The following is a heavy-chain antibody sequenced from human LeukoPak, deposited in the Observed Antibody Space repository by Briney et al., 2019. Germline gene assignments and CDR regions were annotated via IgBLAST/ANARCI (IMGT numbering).Heavy chain of an antibody. CDR3: ARDRVAVAVPDY. J-gene: IGHJ4*02. CDR1: GFTFSSYA. CDR2: ISYDGSNK. V-gene: IGHV3-30*04. Sequence: GRSLRLSCAASGFTFSSYAMHWVRQAPGKGLEWVAVISYDGSNKYYADSVKGRFTISRDNSKNTLYLQMNSLRAEDTAVYYCARDRVAVAVPDYWGQGTLVTVSS. D-gene: IGHD6-19*01.